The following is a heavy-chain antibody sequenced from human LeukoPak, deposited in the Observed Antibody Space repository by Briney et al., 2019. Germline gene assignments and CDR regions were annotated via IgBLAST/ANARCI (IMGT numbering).Heavy chain of an antibody. CDR3: ARTYDFGRGPPGDAFDN. D-gene: IGHD3-3*01. CDR2: ISYDGSNK. V-gene: IGHV3-30-3*01. J-gene: IGHJ3*02. Sequence: PGGSLRLSCAASGFTFSSYAMSWVRQAPGKGLEWVAVISYDGSNKYYADSVKGRFTISRDDARESVFLQMDGLRVDDTAVYYCARTYDFGRGPPGDAFDNWGPGTWVIVSA. CDR1: GFTFSSYA.